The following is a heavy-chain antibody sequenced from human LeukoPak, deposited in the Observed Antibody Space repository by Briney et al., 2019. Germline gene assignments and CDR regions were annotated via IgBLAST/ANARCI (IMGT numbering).Heavy chain of an antibody. Sequence: ASVKVSCKASGYTFTSYGISWVRQAPGQGLEWMGWISAYNGNTNYAQKLQGRVTMTTDTSTSTAYMELSRLRSDDTAVYYCASKPGGYYYYMDVWGKGTTVTVSS. CDR1: GYTFTSYG. J-gene: IGHJ6*03. CDR2: ISAYNGNT. V-gene: IGHV1-18*01. D-gene: IGHD1-14*01. CDR3: ASKPGGYYYYMDV.